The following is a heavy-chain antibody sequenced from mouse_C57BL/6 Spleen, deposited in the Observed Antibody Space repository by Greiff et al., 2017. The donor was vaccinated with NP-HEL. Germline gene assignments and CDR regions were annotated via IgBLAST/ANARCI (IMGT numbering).Heavy chain of an antibody. V-gene: IGHV7-1*01. Sequence: EVKLMESGGGLVQSGRSLRLSCATSGFTFSDFYMEWVRQAPGKGLEWIAASRNKANDYTTEYSASVKGRFIVSRDTSQSILYLQMNALRAEDTAIYYCARDAGELGHCDVWGTGTTVTVSS. J-gene: IGHJ1*03. CDR1: GFTFSDFY. CDR2: SRNKANDYTT. D-gene: IGHD4-1*01. CDR3: ARDAGELGHCDV.